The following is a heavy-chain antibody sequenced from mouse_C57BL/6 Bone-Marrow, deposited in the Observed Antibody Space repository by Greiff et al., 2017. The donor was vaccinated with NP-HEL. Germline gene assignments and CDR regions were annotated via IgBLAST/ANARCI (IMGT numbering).Heavy chain of an antibody. CDR3: VRSSPSWFAY. D-gene: IGHD1-1*01. CDR1: GYTFTSYW. J-gene: IGHJ3*01. CDR2: IDPSDSYT. V-gene: IGHV1-69*01. Sequence: QVQLQQPGAELVMPGASVKLSCKASGYTFTSYWMHWVKQRPGQGLEWIGEIDPSDSYTNYNQKFEGKSTLTVDKSSSTAYMQLSSLTSEDSAVYYCVRSSPSWFAYWGQGTLVTVSA.